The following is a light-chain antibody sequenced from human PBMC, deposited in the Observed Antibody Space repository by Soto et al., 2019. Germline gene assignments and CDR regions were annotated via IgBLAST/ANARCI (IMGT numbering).Light chain of an antibody. CDR3: QQYNSYCT. J-gene: IGKJ1*01. CDR2: DAS. V-gene: IGKV1-5*01. CDR1: QSISSW. Sequence: DIQMTQSPSTLSASEGDRVTITCRASQSISSWLAWYQQKPGKAPKLLIYDASSLESGVPSRFSGSGSGTEFTLTISSLQPDDFATYYCQQYNSYCTFGQGTKVDIK.